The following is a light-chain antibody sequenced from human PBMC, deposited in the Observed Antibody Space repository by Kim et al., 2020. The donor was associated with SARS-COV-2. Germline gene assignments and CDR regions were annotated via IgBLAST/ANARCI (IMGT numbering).Light chain of an antibody. V-gene: IGKV3-15*01. CDR3: QQYDNWPHT. J-gene: IGKJ1*01. CDR2: GAS. Sequence: DIVMTQSPATLSVSPGERATLSCWASQSVSYNVAWYQQKPGQAPRLLIYGASTRATTIPARFSGSGSGTDFTPTISSLQSEDFVVYYCQQYDNWPHTLGQGTKVDIK. CDR1: QSVSYN.